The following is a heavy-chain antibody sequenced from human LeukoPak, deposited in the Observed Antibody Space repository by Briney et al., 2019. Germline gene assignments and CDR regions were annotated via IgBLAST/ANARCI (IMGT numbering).Heavy chain of an antibody. D-gene: IGHD6-6*01. V-gene: IGHV1-69*05. Sequence: SVKVSCKASGDTFSSYAITWVRQAPGQGLEWMGGIIPIFGTANYAQKFQGRVTITTDESTSTAYMELSSLRSEDTAVYYCARQKLVREFDYWGQGTLVTVSS. CDR1: GDTFSSYA. CDR3: ARQKLVREFDY. J-gene: IGHJ4*02. CDR2: IIPIFGTA.